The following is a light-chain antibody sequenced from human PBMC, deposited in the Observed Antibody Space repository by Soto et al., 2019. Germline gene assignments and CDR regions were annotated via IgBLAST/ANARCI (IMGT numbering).Light chain of an antibody. CDR3: SSYAGSYTLEV. J-gene: IGLJ2*01. CDR1: SRDVGAYDY. Sequence: QSALTQPRSVSGSPGQSVTISCTGTSRDVGAYDYVSWYQQHPGEAPKLMIFDVIERPSGVPDRFSGSKSGNTASLTISGLQAEDDAYYFCSSYAGSYTLEVFGGGTKLTVL. CDR2: DVI. V-gene: IGLV2-11*01.